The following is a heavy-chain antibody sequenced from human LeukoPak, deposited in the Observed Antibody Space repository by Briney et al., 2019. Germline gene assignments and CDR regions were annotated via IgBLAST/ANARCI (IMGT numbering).Heavy chain of an antibody. V-gene: IGHV4-34*01. D-gene: IGHD5-18*01. Sequence: SETLPLTCAVYGGSFSGYYWSWIRQPPGKGLEWIGEINHSGSTNYNPSLKSRVTISVDTSKNQFSLKLSSVTAADTAVYYCARHPRGYSYGIDYWGQGTLVTVSS. CDR1: GGSFSGYY. J-gene: IGHJ4*02. CDR2: INHSGST. CDR3: ARHPRGYSYGIDY.